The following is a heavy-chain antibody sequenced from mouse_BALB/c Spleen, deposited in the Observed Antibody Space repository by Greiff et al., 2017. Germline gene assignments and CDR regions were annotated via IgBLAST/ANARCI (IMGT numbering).Heavy chain of an antibody. CDR2: IRLKSNNYAT. Sequence: EVKLVESGGGLVQPGGSMKLSCVASGFTFSNYWMNWVRQSPEKGLEWVAEIRLKSNNYATHYAESVKGRFTISRDDSKSSVYLQMNNLRAEDTGIYYCTRPARATGFAYWGQGTLVTVSA. D-gene: IGHD3-1*01. V-gene: IGHV6-6*02. J-gene: IGHJ3*01. CDR3: TRPARATGFAY. CDR1: GFTFSNYW.